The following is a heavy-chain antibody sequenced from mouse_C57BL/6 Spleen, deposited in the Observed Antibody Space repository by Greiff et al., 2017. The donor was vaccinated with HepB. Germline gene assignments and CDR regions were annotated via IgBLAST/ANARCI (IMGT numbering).Heavy chain of an antibody. D-gene: IGHD1-1*01. Sequence: VQLQQPGAELVMPGASVKLSCKASGYTFTSYWMHWVKQRPGQGLEWIGEIDPSDSYTNYNQKFKGKSTLTVDKSSSTAYMQLSSLTSEDSAVYYCARSGSSYDFDYWGQGTTLTVSS. CDR2: IDPSDSYT. CDR1: GYTFTSYW. V-gene: IGHV1-69*01. J-gene: IGHJ2*01. CDR3: ARSGSSYDFDY.